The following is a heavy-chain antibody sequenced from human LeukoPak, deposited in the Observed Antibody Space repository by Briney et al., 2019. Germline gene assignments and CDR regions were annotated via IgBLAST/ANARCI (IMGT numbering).Heavy chain of an antibody. CDR3: ARDGGVVGATYFDY. J-gene: IGHJ4*02. CDR2: ISSNGGST. V-gene: IGHV3-64*01. D-gene: IGHD1-26*01. CDR1: GFTFSSYA. Sequence: GGSLRLSCAASGFTFSSYAMHWVRQAPGKGLEYVSAISSNGGSTYYANSVKGRFTISRDNSKNTLYLQMGSLRAEDMAVYYCARDGGVVGATYFDYWGQGTLVTVSS.